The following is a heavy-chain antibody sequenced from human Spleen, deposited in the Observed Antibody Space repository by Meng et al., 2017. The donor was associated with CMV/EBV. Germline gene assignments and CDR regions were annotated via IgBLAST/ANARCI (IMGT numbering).Heavy chain of an antibody. CDR3: AREGGTYHFDY. D-gene: IGHD1-26*01. CDR2: ISSSSDYI. V-gene: IGHV3-21*01. J-gene: IGHJ4*02. CDR1: GFNFNSYT. Sequence: GGSLRLSCEGFGFNFNSYTMDWVRQAPGRGLEWVSSISSSSDYIYYADSVKGRFTISRDNAKNSLYLQMNSLRAEDTAVYYCAREGGTYHFDYWGQGTLVTVSS.